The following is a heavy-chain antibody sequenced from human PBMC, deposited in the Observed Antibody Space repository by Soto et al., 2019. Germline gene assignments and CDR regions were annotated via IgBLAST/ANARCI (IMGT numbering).Heavy chain of an antibody. Sequence: SETLSLTCTVSGVSIISYYWSWILQPPGKGLEWIGYIYYSGSTNYNPSLKSRVTISVDTSKNQFSLKLSSVTAADTAVYYCAGLSDPGKYWLDPWGQGNLVTVYS. D-gene: IGHD6-25*01. CDR1: GVSIISYY. J-gene: IGHJ5*02. V-gene: IGHV4-59*08. CDR3: AGLSDPGKYWLDP. CDR2: IYYSGST.